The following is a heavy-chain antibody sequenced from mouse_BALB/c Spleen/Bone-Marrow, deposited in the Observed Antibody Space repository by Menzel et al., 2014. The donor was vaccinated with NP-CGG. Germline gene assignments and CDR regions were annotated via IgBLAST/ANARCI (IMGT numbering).Heavy chain of an antibody. Sequence: QVQLQHSGAELVKPGASVKLSCKASGYTFXSYWMHWVKQRPGQGLEWIGEINPSNGRTNYNEKFKSKATLTVDKSSSTAYMQLSSLTSEDSAVYYCARSSYYYGSSYVDAMDYWGQGTSVTVSS. V-gene: IGHV1S81*02. CDR3: ARSSYYYGSSYVDAMDY. D-gene: IGHD1-1*01. J-gene: IGHJ4*01. CDR1: GYTFXSYW. CDR2: INPSNGRT.